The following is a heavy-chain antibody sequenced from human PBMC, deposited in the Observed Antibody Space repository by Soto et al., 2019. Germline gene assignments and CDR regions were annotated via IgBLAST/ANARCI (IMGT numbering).Heavy chain of an antibody. J-gene: IGHJ4*02. CDR3: ARHEASLGSTY. D-gene: IGHD2-2*01. CDR1: GYTFTSYW. V-gene: IGHV5-51*01. Sequence: GESLKISCKGSGYTFTSYWIGWVRQMPGKGLEWMGIINPGDSDIRYSPSFQGQVTISADKSITTAYLLWSSLKASDTAMYYCARHEASLGSTYWGQGTLVTVSS. CDR2: INPGDSDI.